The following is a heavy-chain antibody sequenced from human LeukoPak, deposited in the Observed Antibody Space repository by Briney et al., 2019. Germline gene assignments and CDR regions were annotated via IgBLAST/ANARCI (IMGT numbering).Heavy chain of an antibody. CDR3: ARDLFPDPPLGPSAENY. V-gene: IGHV1-69*13. CDR2: IIPIFGTA. D-gene: IGHD3-16*01. Sequence: SVNVSCKASGGTFSSYAISWVRQAPGQGLEWMGGIIPIFGTANYAQKFQGRVTITADESTSTAYMELSSLRSEDTAVYYCARDLFPDPPLGPSAENYWGQGTLVTVSS. J-gene: IGHJ4*02. CDR1: GGTFSSYA.